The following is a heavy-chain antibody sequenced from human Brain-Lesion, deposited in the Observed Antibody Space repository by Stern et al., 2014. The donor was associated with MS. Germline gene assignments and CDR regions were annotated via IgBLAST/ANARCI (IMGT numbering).Heavy chain of an antibody. J-gene: IGHJ3*02. V-gene: IGHV1-69*09. D-gene: IGHD3-10*01. CDR3: ARESTGDAFDI. CDR2: ISALLDIA. Sequence: QLVQSGAEVKKPGSSVKVSCKTSGGTFSSYTITWVRQAPGQGLEWIGRISALLDIADYAQKFQGRVTITADKSTSTAYMELSSLRSEDTAVYYCARESTGDAFDIWGQGTMVTVSS. CDR1: GGTFSSYT.